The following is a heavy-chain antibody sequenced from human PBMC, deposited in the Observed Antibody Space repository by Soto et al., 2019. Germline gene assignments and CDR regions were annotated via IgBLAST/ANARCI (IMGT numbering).Heavy chain of an antibody. CDR1: GLTFSGYG. CDR3: VTRSRGLQSSPPRLDS. D-gene: IGHD4-4*01. Sequence: EVQLLESGGGLVQPGGSLRLSCAASGLTFSGYGMSWVRQAPGTGLEWVSAISGSGSTTYYADSVKGRFTISRDDSKNILFLQINSLRAEATAVYYCVTRSRGLQSSPPRLDSLGQGTLVTVSS. J-gene: IGHJ4*02. V-gene: IGHV3-23*01. CDR2: ISGSGSTT.